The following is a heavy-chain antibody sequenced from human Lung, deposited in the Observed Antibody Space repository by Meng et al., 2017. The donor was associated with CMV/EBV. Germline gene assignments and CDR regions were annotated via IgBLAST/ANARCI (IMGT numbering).Heavy chain of an antibody. Sequence: GEXXTISCAASGFTFSSYWMHWVRQAPGKGLVWVSRINSDGSSTSYADSVKGRFTISRDNAKNTLYLQMNSLRAEDTAVYYCARESVGWGYYGDYERYFDYXGQGXLVTVSS. CDR1: GFTFSSYW. V-gene: IGHV3-74*01. CDR3: ARESVGWGYYGDYERYFDY. J-gene: IGHJ4*02. CDR2: INSDGSST. D-gene: IGHD4-17*01.